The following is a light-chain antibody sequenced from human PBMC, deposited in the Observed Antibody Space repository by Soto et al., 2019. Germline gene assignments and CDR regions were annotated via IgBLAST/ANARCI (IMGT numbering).Light chain of an antibody. CDR3: QQDNSYSTWN. V-gene: IGKV1-5*03. CDR1: ESISRW. J-gene: IGKJ1*01. CDR2: KAS. Sequence: DIQMTQSPPTLSASVGDRVTITCRASESISRWLAWYQQKPGKAPKLLIYKASNVESGVPSRFSGSGSGTEFTLTISILQPDDVATYYCQQDNSYSTWNFGQGTQVEIK.